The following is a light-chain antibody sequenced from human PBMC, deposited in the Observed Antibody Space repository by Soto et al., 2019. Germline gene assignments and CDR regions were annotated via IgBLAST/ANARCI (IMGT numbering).Light chain of an antibody. Sequence: QSVLTPPASVSGTPGQSITIPCTGTSSDVGGYNYVSWYQQHPGKAPKLMIYEVSNRPSGDSNRFSGSKSGNTAFLTISGLQAEDEADYYCSSYTSSNTLDVFGTGTKVTVL. CDR1: SSDVGGYNY. CDR2: EVS. CDR3: SSYTSSNTLDV. J-gene: IGLJ1*01. V-gene: IGLV2-14*01.